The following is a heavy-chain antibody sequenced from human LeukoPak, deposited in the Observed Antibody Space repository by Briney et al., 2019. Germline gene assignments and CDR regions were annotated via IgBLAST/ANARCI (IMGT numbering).Heavy chain of an antibody. J-gene: IGHJ4*03. D-gene: IGHD1-1*01. CDR2: VYTTVST. Sequence: SETLSLTCTVSGGSMSPFYWSWIRQPPGKGLEWIGYVYTTVSTKYNPSLNTRAPISVDTSKNHFSLKLKSVTAADTAVYFCGRNEARAFDYWGQGTLVTVSS. CDR3: GRNEARAFDY. CDR1: GGSMSPFY. V-gene: IGHV4-4*09.